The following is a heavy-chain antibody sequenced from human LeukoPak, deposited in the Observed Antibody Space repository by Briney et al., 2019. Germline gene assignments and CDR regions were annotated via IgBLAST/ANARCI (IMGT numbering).Heavy chain of an antibody. D-gene: IGHD2-8*01. V-gene: IGHV3-7*03. Sequence: GGSLRPSCAASEFTFATYWMSWVRRAPGKGLEWVATIKQDGSEKHHLDSVRGRFTISRDNAKNSLYLEMNSLRAEDTAVYYCARGCNRAACPYYFDCWGQGALVTVSS. J-gene: IGHJ4*02. CDR3: ARGCNRAACPYYFDC. CDR2: IKQDGSEK. CDR1: EFTFATYW.